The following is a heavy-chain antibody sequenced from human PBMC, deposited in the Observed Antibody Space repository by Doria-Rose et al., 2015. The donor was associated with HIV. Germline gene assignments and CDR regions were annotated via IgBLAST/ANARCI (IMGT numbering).Heavy chain of an antibody. V-gene: IGHV1-2*06. CDR1: GYTLTDYY. J-gene: IGHJ3*02. CDR3: ARECGGGDCHDAFDI. CDR2: INPNNGDT. D-gene: IGHD2-21*01. Sequence: QMVQSGAEVKKPGASVKVSCKASGYTLTDYYMHWVRQAPGQGLEWMGRINPNNGDTNYPQKFRGRVTMARDSSIATAYMELTRLRSDDTAVYYCARECGGGDCHDAFDIWGQGTMVTVS.